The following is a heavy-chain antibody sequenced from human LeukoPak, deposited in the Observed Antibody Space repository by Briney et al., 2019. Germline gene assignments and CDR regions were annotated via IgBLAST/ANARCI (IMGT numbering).Heavy chain of an antibody. D-gene: IGHD6-13*01. J-gene: IGHJ4*02. Sequence: GSLRLSFAASGFPFSSYAMSWVRQAPGKGLEWVSAISGSGGSTYYADSVKGRFTISRDNSKNTLYLQMNSLRAEDTAVYYCAKRQYSSSWTGYFDYWGQGTLVTVSS. CDR3: AKRQYSSSWTGYFDY. CDR1: GFPFSSYA. CDR2: ISGSGGST. V-gene: IGHV3-23*01.